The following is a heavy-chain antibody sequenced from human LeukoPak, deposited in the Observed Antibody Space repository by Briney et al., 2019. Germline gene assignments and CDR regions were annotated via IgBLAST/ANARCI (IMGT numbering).Heavy chain of an antibody. J-gene: IGHJ4*02. CDR3: AKYHGGTYSSGPVYFDY. D-gene: IGHD6-19*01. CDR2: ISNSGGST. CDR1: GFTFSNYA. V-gene: IGHV3-23*01. Sequence: GGSLRLSCAASGFTFSNYAMSWVRQAPGKGLEWVSSISNSGGSTYHADSVKGRSTISRDNFRNTLYLQMSSLRAEDTAVYYCAKYHGGTYSSGPVYFDYWGQGTLVTVSS.